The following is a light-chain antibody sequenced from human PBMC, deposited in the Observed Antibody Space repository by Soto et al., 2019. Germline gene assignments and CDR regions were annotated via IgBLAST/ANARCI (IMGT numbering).Light chain of an antibody. CDR3: SSYTSSNTVL. V-gene: IGLV2-14*01. Sequence: QSALTQPASVSGSPGQSITISCTGTSSDVGSYNYVSWHQQHPGKAPKVLIYDVSNRPSGVSNLFSGSKSGNTASLTISGPQAEDEADYYCSSYTSSNTVLLGGGTKLTVL. CDR1: SSDVGSYNY. CDR2: DVS. J-gene: IGLJ2*01.